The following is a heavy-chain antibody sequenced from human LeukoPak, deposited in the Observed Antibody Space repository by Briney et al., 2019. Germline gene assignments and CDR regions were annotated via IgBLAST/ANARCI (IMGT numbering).Heavy chain of an antibody. D-gene: IGHD3-22*01. CDR1: GFTFSSYW. Sequence: PGGSLRLSCAASGFTFSSYWMSWVRQAPGKGLEWVANIKQDGSEKCYVDSVKGRFTISRDNAKNSLYLQMNSLRAEDTAVYYCARDLFADYYDSSGYHADWGQGTLVTVSS. CDR2: IKQDGSEK. CDR3: ARDLFADYYDSSGYHAD. J-gene: IGHJ4*02. V-gene: IGHV3-7*01.